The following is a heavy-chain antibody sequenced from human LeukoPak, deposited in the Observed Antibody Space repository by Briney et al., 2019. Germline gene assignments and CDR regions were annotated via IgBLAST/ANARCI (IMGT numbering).Heavy chain of an antibody. CDR2: IYTSGST. D-gene: IGHD3-22*01. V-gene: IGHV4-4*07. CDR3: AREPMIVVVPSGWYFDL. CDR1: GGSISSYY. J-gene: IGHJ2*01. Sequence: SETLSLTCTVSGGSISSYYWSWIRQPAGKGLEWIGRIYTSGSTNYNPSLKSRVTMSVDMSKNQFSLKLSSVTAADTAVYYCAREPMIVVVPSGWYFDLWGRGTLVTVSS.